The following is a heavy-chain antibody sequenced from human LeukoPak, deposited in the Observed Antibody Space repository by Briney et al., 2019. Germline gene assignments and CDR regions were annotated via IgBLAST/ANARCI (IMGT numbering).Heavy chain of an antibody. CDR2: IKQDGSEK. CDR3: ARDLARAGTTDPFVK. D-gene: IGHD1-7*01. J-gene: IGHJ4*02. CDR1: GFTFSSYW. Sequence: QPGGSLRLSCAASGFTFSSYWMSWVRQAPGKGLEWVANIKQDGSEKYYVDSVKGRFTISRDNAKNSLYLQMNSLRAEDTAVYYCARDLARAGTTDPFVKWGQGTLVTVSS. V-gene: IGHV3-7*01.